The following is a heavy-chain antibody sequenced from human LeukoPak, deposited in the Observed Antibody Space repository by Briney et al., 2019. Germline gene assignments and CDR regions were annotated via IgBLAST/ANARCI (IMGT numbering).Heavy chain of an antibody. Sequence: ASVKVSCKASGYTFTSYGISWVRQASGQGLEWMGWISAYNGNTNYAQKLQGRVTMTTDTSTSTAYMELRSLRSDDTAVYYCAREGCSGGSCYPSPPFDPWGQGTLVTVSS. CDR3: AREGCSGGSCYPSPPFDP. J-gene: IGHJ5*02. CDR1: GYTFTSYG. V-gene: IGHV1-18*04. D-gene: IGHD2-15*01. CDR2: ISAYNGNT.